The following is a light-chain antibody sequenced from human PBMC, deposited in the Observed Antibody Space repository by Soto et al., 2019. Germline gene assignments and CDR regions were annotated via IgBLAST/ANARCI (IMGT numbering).Light chain of an antibody. CDR1: QGISTY. Sequence: DIQMTQSPSSLSASVGDRVTITCRASQGISTYLAWYQQKPGKVPHLLISAASTLQSGVPSRFSGSGSGTDFTLTINSLQPEDVATDYCQKYNSAPRTFGQGTKVEIK. J-gene: IGKJ1*01. CDR2: AAS. V-gene: IGKV1-27*01. CDR3: QKYNSAPRT.